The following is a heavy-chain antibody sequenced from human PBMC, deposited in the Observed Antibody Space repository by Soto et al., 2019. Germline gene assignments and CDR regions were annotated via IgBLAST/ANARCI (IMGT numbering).Heavy chain of an antibody. V-gene: IGHV1-69*08. D-gene: IGHD3-22*01. Sequence: QVQLVQSGAEVKKPGSSVKVSCKASVGTFSSYTISWVRQAPGQGLEWTGRIIPILGIANYAQKFQGRVTITADKSTSTADMELSSLRSEDTAVYYCARDYDSSGYYDHWGQGTLVTVSS. CDR1: VGTFSSYT. J-gene: IGHJ5*02. CDR2: IIPILGIA. CDR3: ARDYDSSGYYDH.